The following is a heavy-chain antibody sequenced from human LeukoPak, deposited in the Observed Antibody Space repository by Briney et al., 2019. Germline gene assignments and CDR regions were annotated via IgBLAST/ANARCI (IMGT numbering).Heavy chain of an antibody. CDR2: ISGSGGST. Sequence: PGGSLRLSCAASGFTFSSYAMSWVRQAPGKGLEWVSAISGSGGSTYYADSVKGRFTISRDNSKNTLYLQMNSLRAEDTAVYYCAKDLKFAGFGGPIFDYWGQGTLVTVSS. V-gene: IGHV3-23*01. CDR1: GFTFSSYA. D-gene: IGHD3-16*01. CDR3: AKDLKFAGFGGPIFDY. J-gene: IGHJ4*02.